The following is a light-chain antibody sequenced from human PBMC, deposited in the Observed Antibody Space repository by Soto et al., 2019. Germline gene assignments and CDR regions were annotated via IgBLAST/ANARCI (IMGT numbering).Light chain of an antibody. Sequence: EIVLTQSPATLSLSPGERATLSCRASQSVSSYLAWYQQKAGQAPRLLIYDASNRATGIPARFSGSGSGTDFTLTISRLKPEDFAVYYCQQRSSWPRTFGLGTNVEI. CDR2: DAS. V-gene: IGKV3-11*01. J-gene: IGKJ1*01. CDR1: QSVSSY. CDR3: QQRSSWPRT.